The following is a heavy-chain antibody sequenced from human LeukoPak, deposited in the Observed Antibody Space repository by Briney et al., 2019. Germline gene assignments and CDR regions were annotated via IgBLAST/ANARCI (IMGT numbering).Heavy chain of an antibody. D-gene: IGHD6-19*01. V-gene: IGHV3-66*01. Sequence: PGGSLRRSCAASGFTVSSNYMSWVRQAPGKGLEWVAVIYSGGGTYYADSVKGRFTISRDNSKNTQYLQMNSLRAEDTAVYYCARDAVAGVMSHVWGQGTMVTVSS. CDR2: IYSGGGT. CDR3: ARDAVAGVMSHV. J-gene: IGHJ3*01. CDR1: GFTVSSNY.